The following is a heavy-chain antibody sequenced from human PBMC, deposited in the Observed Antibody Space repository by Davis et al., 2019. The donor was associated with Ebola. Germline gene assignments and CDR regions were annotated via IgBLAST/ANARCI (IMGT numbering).Heavy chain of an antibody. J-gene: IGHJ4*02. Sequence: GESLKISCAASGFTFSSYAMSWVRQAPGKGLEWVSAISGSGGSTYYADSVKGRFTISRDNSKNTLYLQMNSLRAEDTAVNYCAKEQSSGSSIAALFDYWGQGTLVTVSS. CDR1: GFTFSSYA. D-gene: IGHD6-6*01. CDR3: AKEQSSGSSIAALFDY. V-gene: IGHV3-23*01. CDR2: ISGSGGST.